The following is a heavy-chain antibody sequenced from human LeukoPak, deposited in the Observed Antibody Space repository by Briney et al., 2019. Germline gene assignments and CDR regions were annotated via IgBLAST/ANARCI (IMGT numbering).Heavy chain of an antibody. D-gene: IGHD3-10*01. CDR1: GGSISSYY. CDR3: ATGGAGELLVVY. Sequence: TSETLSLTCTVSGGSISSYYWSWIRQPPGKGLEWIGYIYYSGSTNYNPSLKSRVTISVDTSKNQFSLKLSSVTAADTAVYYCATGGAGELLVVYWGQGTLVTVSS. J-gene: IGHJ4*02. CDR2: IYYSGST. V-gene: IGHV4-59*01.